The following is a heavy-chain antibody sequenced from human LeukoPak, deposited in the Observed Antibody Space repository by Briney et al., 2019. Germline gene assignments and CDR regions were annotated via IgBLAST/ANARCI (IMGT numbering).Heavy chain of an antibody. CDR3: ARTYSSSDEFDY. CDR2: INPSGGST. J-gene: IGHJ4*02. D-gene: IGHD6-13*01. CDR1: GYTFTSYY. Sequence: RASVKVSCKASGYTFTSYYIHWVRQAPGQGLEWMGIINPSGGSTTYAQEFQGRVAMTRDTSTSRVYMEVSSLRSEDTAVYYCARTYSSSDEFDYWGQGTLVTVSS. V-gene: IGHV1-46*01.